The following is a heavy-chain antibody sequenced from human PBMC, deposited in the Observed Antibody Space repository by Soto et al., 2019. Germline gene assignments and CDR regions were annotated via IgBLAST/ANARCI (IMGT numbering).Heavy chain of an antibody. D-gene: IGHD6-19*01. CDR3: ARRWVGYSSTSNWFDP. CDR1: GGSISSYY. Sequence: QVQLQESGPGLVKPSETLSLTCTVSGGSISSYYWSWIRQPPGKGLEWIGYIYYSGSTNYNPSLKSRVTIXXDTSKNQFSLKLSSVTAADTAVYYCARRWVGYSSTSNWFDPWGQGTLVTVSS. J-gene: IGHJ5*02. CDR2: IYYSGST. V-gene: IGHV4-59*01.